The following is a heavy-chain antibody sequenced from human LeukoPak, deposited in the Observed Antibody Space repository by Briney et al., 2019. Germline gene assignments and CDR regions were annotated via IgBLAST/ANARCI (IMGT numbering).Heavy chain of an antibody. CDR2: IIPIFGTT. J-gene: IGHJ4*02. D-gene: IGHD5-12*01. CDR1: GGTFSNYA. V-gene: IGHV1-69*06. Sequence: SVKVSCKASGGTFSNYAISWVRQAPGKGLEWMGRIIPIFGTTHYAQKFQGRATITADKSTSTAYMDLSSLRSEDTAVYYCVKRALRGHTSGIPLDYWGQGTLVSVSS. CDR3: VKRALRGHTSGIPLDY.